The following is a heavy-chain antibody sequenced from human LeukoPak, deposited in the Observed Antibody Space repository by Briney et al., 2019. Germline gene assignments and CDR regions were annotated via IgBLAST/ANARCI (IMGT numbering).Heavy chain of an antibody. CDR3: TTLTVPSNFDY. CDR1: GFSFSVYE. V-gene: IGHV3-48*03. J-gene: IGHJ4*02. CDR2: ISSSGTTT. D-gene: IGHD6-19*01. Sequence: GGSLRLSCAASGFSFSVYEIHWVRQAPGKGLEWIADISSSGTTTYYADSVKGRFTISRDNAKNSLYLQMNSLGAEDTAVYYCTTLTVPSNFDYWGQGTLVTVSS.